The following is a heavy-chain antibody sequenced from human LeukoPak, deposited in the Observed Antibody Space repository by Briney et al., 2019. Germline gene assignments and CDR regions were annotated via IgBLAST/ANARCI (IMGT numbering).Heavy chain of an antibody. J-gene: IGHJ3*02. D-gene: IGHD2-21*01. CDR2: INPNSGGT. Sequence: GASVKVSCKASGYTFTGYYMRWVRQAPGQGLERMGWINPNSGGTNYAQKFQGRVTVTRDTSISTAYMELSRLRSDDTAVYYCAKEGIPDAFDIWGQGTMVTVSS. V-gene: IGHV1-2*02. CDR3: AKEGIPDAFDI. CDR1: GYTFTGYY.